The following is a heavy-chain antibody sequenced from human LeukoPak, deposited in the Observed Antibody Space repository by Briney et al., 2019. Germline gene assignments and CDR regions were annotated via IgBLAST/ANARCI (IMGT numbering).Heavy chain of an antibody. J-gene: IGHJ4*02. Sequence: SQTLSLTCAISGDSVSSNNGAWNWIRQSPSRGLEWLGRTYYRTKWYNDYAESLISRITISPVTSKNQFSLQLYSVTPEDTAVYYCARDVGTTGWHTFDYWGQGTLVTVSS. CDR3: ARDVGTTGWHTFDY. D-gene: IGHD3-9*01. CDR2: TYYRTKWYN. CDR1: GDSVSSNNGA. V-gene: IGHV6-1*01.